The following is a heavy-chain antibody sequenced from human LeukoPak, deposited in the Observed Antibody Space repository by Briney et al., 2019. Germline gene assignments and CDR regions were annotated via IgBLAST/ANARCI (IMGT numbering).Heavy chain of an antibody. CDR3: ARDLYSGYDWVGFNI. Sequence: SETLSLTCTVSGGSISSSSSYWGWIRQPPGKGLEWIGYIYYGGSTNYNPSLKSRVSISVDTSKNQFSLKLSSVTAADTAVYYCARDLYSGYDWVGFNIWGQGTVVTVSS. CDR1: GGSISSSSSY. CDR2: IYYGGST. D-gene: IGHD5-12*01. V-gene: IGHV4-61*01. J-gene: IGHJ3*02.